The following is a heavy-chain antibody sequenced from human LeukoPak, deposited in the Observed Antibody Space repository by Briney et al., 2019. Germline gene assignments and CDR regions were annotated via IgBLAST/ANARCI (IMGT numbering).Heavy chain of an antibody. V-gene: IGHV3-23*01. Sequence: GGSLRLSCAASGSTFSSYTMSWVRQAPGKGLEWVSAITGNGGSTFYADSVRGRFTISRDSSKNTLYLQMNSLRAEDTAVYHCAKELYTGSYFTSDYWGQGTLVTVSS. CDR2: ITGNGGST. CDR3: AKELYTGSYFTSDY. CDR1: GSTFSSYT. J-gene: IGHJ4*02. D-gene: IGHD1-26*01.